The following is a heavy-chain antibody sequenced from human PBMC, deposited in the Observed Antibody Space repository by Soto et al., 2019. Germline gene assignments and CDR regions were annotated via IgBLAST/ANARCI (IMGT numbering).Heavy chain of an antibody. Sequence: TLSLTCAVSGGSISSGGYSWSWIRQPPGKGLEWIGYIYRSGSTYYNPSLKSRITISIDRSKNQLSLKLSSVTAADTAVYYCARGMTTVTTLDYWGQGTLVTVSS. D-gene: IGHD4-4*01. CDR1: GGSISSGGYS. J-gene: IGHJ4*02. V-gene: IGHV4-30-2*01. CDR3: ARGMTTVTTLDY. CDR2: IYRSGST.